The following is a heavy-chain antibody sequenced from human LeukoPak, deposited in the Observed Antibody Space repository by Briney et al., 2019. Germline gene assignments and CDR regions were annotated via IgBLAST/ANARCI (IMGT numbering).Heavy chain of an antibody. D-gene: IGHD3-22*01. CDR3: ARDRRVGYYDSKRDY. V-gene: IGHV3-21*01. J-gene: IGHJ4*02. CDR2: ISSSSSYI. CDR1: GFTFSSYS. Sequence: PGGSLRLSCAASGFTFSSYSMNWVRQAAGQGLEWVSSISSSSSYIYYADSVKGRFTISRDNAKNSLYLQMNSLRAEDTAVYYCARDRRVGYYDSKRDYWGQGTLVTVSS.